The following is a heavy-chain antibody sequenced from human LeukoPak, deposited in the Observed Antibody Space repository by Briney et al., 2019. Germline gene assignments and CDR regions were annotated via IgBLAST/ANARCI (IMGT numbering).Heavy chain of an antibody. CDR1: GYSISSGYY. Sequence: KPSETLSLTCTVSGYSISSGYYWGWIRQPPGKGLEWIGSIYHSGSTYYNPSLKSRVTISVDTSKNQFSLKLSSVTAADTAVYYCARAPYYYGSGAFDYWGQGTLVTVSS. V-gene: IGHV4-38-2*02. CDR3: ARAPYYYGSGAFDY. D-gene: IGHD3-10*01. CDR2: IYHSGST. J-gene: IGHJ4*02.